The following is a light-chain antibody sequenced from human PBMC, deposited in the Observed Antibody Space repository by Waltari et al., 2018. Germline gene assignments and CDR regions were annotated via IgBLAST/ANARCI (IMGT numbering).Light chain of an antibody. CDR3: QQYGDSPWT. CDR2: GAS. Sequence: EVMLTQSPGTLSLSPGDRATLSCRSSQRVTSNYFAWYQHKPGQAPRLLIFGASLRAAGISDNFRGGGSGTDFTLTINRLEPADFAVYYCQQYGDSPWTFGQGTKVEVK. CDR1: QRVTSNY. J-gene: IGKJ1*01. V-gene: IGKV3-20*01.